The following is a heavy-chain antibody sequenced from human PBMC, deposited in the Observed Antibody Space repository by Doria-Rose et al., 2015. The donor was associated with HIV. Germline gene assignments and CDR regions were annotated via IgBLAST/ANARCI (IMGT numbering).Heavy chain of an antibody. J-gene: IGHJ4*02. Sequence: QVTLKESGPVLVKPTETLTLTCTVSGVSLSSPGMGVSWIRQPPGKALEWLAKIFSDDERCYKTSLKSRLTISRGTSKSQVVLTMTDMDPVDTATYYCARIKSSRWYHKYYFDFWGQGTLVIVSA. CDR3: ARIKSSRWYHKYYFDF. CDR2: IFSDDER. V-gene: IGHV2-26*01. CDR1: GVSLSSPGMG. D-gene: IGHD6-13*01.